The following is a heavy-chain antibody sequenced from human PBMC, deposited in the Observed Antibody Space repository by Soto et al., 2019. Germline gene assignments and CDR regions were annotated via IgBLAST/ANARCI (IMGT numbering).Heavy chain of an antibody. CDR2: ISGSAAGT. Sequence: EEQLLESGGGLVQPGGSLRLSCTASGFTFSNYALNWVRQVPGKGLEWVSGISGSAAGTYYTDSVQGRFTISRDNSKNTLYLQMNSLRAEDTALYYCAKSRGAVAAYWYFDIWGRGTLVTVSS. J-gene: IGHJ2*01. CDR3: AKSRGAVAAYWYFDI. D-gene: IGHD6-19*01. CDR1: GFTFSNYA. V-gene: IGHV3-23*01.